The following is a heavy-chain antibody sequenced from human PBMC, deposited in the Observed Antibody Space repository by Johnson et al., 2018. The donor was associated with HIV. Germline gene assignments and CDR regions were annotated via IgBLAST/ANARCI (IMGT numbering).Heavy chain of an antibody. Sequence: EVQLVESGGGVVQPGRSLRLSCAASGFTFDDYAMHWVRQAPGKGLEWVSGISWNSGSIGYADSVKGRFTISRDNAKNSLYLQMNSLRADDTAVYYCARDGDDAFDIWGQGTMVTVSS. CDR3: ARDGDDAFDI. J-gene: IGHJ3*02. CDR2: ISWNSGSI. V-gene: IGHV3-9*01. D-gene: IGHD3-10*01. CDR1: GFTFDDYA.